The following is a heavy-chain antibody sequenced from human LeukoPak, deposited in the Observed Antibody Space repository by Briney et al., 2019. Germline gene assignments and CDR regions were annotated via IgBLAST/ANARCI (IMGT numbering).Heavy chain of an antibody. D-gene: IGHD2-2*01. CDR2: ISAYNGNT. V-gene: IGHV1-18*04. J-gene: IGHJ4*02. CDR3: ARVRTGYCSSTSCPRNFDY. CDR1: GYTFTSYG. Sequence: ALVKVSCKASGYTFTSYGISWGRQAPGQGLEWMGWISAYNGNTNYAQKLQGRVTMTTDTSTSTAYMELRSLRSDDTAVYYCARVRTGYCSSTSCPRNFDYWGQGTLVTVSS.